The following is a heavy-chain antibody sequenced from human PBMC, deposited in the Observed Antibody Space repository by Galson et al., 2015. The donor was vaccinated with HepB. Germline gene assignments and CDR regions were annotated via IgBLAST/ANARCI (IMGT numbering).Heavy chain of an antibody. J-gene: IGHJ6*03. CDR2: IYYSGGT. Sequence: TCTVSGGSISSSSYYWGWIRQPPGKGLEWIASIYYSGGTHYNPSLKSRVTISVDTSKNQFSLKLSSVTAADTAVYYCARGSVPAAHYYYYYYMDVWGKGTTVTVSS. D-gene: IGHD2-2*01. CDR1: GGSISSSSYY. CDR3: ARGSVPAAHYYYYYYMDV. V-gene: IGHV4-39*07.